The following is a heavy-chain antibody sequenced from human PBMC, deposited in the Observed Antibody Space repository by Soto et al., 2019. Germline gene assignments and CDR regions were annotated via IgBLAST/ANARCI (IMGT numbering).Heavy chain of an antibody. Sequence: FGPTLVNPTQTLTLTYTFSGFSLNTRGVGVGWTRQPPVKALEWLTLIYWDDEEQYSASLRSRLTITKHTSRNKVVLTLTNMDPLATGSYVCAHPSNLASSGRVGSYLNCFHPWGQGTLVTVP. CDR1: GFSLNTRGVG. CDR2: IYWDDEE. CDR3: AHPSNLASSGRVGSYLNCFHP. V-gene: IGHV2-5*02. J-gene: IGHJ5*02. D-gene: IGHD3-22*01.